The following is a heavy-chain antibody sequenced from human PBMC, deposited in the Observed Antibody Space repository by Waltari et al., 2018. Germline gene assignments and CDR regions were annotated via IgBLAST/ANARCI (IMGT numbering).Heavy chain of an antibody. CDR1: GFTFSSYG. V-gene: IGHV3-30*02. CDR3: AKDRGGTTRYFDY. J-gene: IGHJ4*02. D-gene: IGHD6-25*01. CDR2: IRYDGSNK. Sequence: QVQLVESGGGVVQPGGSLRLSCAASGFTFSSYGMHWVGQAPGKGLEWVAFIRYDGSNKYYADSVKGRFTISRDNSKNTLYLQMNSLRAEDTAVYYCAKDRGGTTRYFDYWGQGTLVTVSS.